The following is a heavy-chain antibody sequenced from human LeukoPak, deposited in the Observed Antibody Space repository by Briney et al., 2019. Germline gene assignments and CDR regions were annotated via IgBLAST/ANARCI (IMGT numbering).Heavy chain of an antibody. J-gene: IGHJ4*02. CDR2: ITTSNYI. V-gene: IGHV3-21*01. CDR3: VREQARGGSFDY. Sequence: PGGSLRLSCVVSGFTFSSHSVNWARHAAGGGIEWVLSITTSNYIFYADSVKGRFTISRDNAKNSLYLQMNGLRAEDTAVYYCVREQARGGSFDYWGQGTLVTVSS. CDR1: GFTFSSHS. D-gene: IGHD2-15*01.